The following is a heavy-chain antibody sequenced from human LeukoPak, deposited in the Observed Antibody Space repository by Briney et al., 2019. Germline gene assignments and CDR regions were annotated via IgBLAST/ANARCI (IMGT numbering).Heavy chain of an antibody. CDR2: ISYDGSNK. J-gene: IGHJ4*02. Sequence: GGSLRLSCAASGFTFSSYGMHWVRQAPGKGLEWVAVISYDGSNKYYVDSVKGRFTISRDNAKNSLYLQMNSLRAEDTAVYYCAVGYNFDYWGQGTLVTVSS. CDR1: GFTFSSYG. CDR3: AVGYNFDY. D-gene: IGHD5-18*01. V-gene: IGHV3-30*03.